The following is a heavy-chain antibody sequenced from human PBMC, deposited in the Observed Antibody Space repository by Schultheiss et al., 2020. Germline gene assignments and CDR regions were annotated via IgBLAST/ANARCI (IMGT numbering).Heavy chain of an antibody. CDR3: ARATRDYGFDY. D-gene: IGHD4-17*01. V-gene: IGHV1-2*02. CDR2: INPNSGGT. Sequence: ASVKVSCKASGYTFTNYGISWVRQAPGQGLEWMGWINPNSGGTNYAQNFQGRVTMTRDTSISTAYMELRSLRSEDTAVYYCARATRDYGFDYWGQGTLVTVSS. J-gene: IGHJ4*02. CDR1: GYTFTNYG.